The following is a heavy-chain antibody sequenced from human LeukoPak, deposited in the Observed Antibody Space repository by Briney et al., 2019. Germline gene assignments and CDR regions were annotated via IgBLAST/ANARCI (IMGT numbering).Heavy chain of an antibody. J-gene: IGHJ3*02. D-gene: IGHD6-13*01. CDR3: ARELSSSWYAFDI. Sequence: ASVKVSCKASGYTFTGYYMHWVRQAPGQGLEWMGWINPNSGGTNYAQKFQGRVTMTRDTSISTAYMELSRLRSDDTAVYYCARELSSSWYAFDIWGRGTMVTVSS. CDR1: GYTFTGYY. CDR2: INPNSGGT. V-gene: IGHV1-2*02.